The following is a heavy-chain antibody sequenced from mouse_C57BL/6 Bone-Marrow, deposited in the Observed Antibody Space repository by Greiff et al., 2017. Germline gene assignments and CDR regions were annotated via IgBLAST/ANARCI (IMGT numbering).Heavy chain of an antibody. CDR3: ARWPLYYDYDVGLAY. D-gene: IGHD2-4*01. J-gene: IGHJ3*01. Sequence: VQLQQSGPELVKPGASVKISCKASGYAFSSSWMNWVKQRPGKGLEWIGRIYPGDGDTNYNGKFKGKATLTADKSSSTAYMQLSSLTSEDSAVYFCARWPLYYDYDVGLAYWGQGTLVTVSA. CDR1: GYAFSSSW. V-gene: IGHV1-82*01. CDR2: IYPGDGDT.